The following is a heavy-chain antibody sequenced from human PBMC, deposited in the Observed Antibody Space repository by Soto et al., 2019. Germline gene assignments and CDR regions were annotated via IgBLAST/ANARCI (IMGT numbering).Heavy chain of an antibody. CDR2: ISSSNSYT. CDR3: ARDAYILTGSDAFDI. V-gene: IGHV3-11*05. D-gene: IGHD3-9*01. J-gene: IGHJ3*02. Sequence: QVQLVESGGGLVKPGGSLRLSCAASGFTFSDYYMSWVRQAPGKGLEWVSYISSSNSYTNYADSVKGRFTISRDNAKNSLYLQMNSLRVEDTAVYYCARDAYILTGSDAFDIWGQGTMVTVSS. CDR1: GFTFSDYY.